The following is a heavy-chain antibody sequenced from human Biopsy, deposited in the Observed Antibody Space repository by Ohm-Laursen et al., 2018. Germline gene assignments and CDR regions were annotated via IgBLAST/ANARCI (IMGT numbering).Heavy chain of an antibody. J-gene: IGHJ6*02. CDR3: ARMDCSGGSCHYYSYGMDV. CDR2: IHHSGST. CDR1: GDPISNYY. Sequence: SQTLSLTCNITGDPISNYYWSWIRQPPGKGLECIGNIHHSGSTNYNPSLKSRLTISVDTSKNQFSLKLSSVTAADTAVYYCARMDCSGGSCHYYSYGMDVWGQGTTVTVSS. V-gene: IGHV4-4*09. D-gene: IGHD2-15*01.